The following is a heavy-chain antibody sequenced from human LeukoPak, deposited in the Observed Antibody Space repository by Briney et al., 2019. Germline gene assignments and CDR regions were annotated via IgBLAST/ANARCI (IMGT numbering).Heavy chain of an antibody. CDR1: GGSISSYY. CDR3: ARYGDYAPRGFDP. V-gene: IGHV4-59*08. Sequence: SETLSLTCTVSGGSISSYYWSWIRQPPGKGLEGIGYIYYSGSTNYNPPLKSRVTISVDTSKNHFSLKLSSVTAADTAVYYCARYGDYAPRGFDPWGQGTLVTVSS. D-gene: IGHD4-17*01. J-gene: IGHJ5*02. CDR2: IYYSGST.